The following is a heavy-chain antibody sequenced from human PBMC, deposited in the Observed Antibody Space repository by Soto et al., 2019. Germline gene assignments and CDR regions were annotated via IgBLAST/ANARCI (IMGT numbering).Heavy chain of an antibody. CDR2: INHSGST. Sequence: SETLSLTCAVYGRSFNGYYWSWIRQPPGKGLEWIGEINHSGSTNYNPSLKSRVTISVDTSKNQFSLKLSSVTAADTAVYYCARVGFNWNDDYYGMDVWGQGTTVTVS. CDR3: ARVGFNWNDDYYGMDV. D-gene: IGHD1-20*01. V-gene: IGHV4-34*01. J-gene: IGHJ6*02. CDR1: GRSFNGYY.